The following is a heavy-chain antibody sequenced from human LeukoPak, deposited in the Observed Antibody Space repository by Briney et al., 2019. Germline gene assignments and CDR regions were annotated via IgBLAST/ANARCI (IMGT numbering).Heavy chain of an antibody. CDR1: GGSISSYY. V-gene: IGHV3-23*01. Sequence: ETLSLTCTVSGGSISSYYWSWVRQAPGKGLEWVSAISNNGGYTYYADSVQGRFTISRDNSKSTLCLQMNSLRAEDTAVYYCAKQLGYCSDGSCYFPYWGQGTLVTVSS. CDR3: AKQLGYCSDGSCYFPY. D-gene: IGHD2-15*01. CDR2: ISNNGGYT. J-gene: IGHJ4*02.